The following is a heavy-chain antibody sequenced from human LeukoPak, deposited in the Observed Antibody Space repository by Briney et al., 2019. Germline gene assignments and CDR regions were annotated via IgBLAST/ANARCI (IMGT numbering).Heavy chain of an antibody. CDR3: AKDGDDIIVVVAATIDY. CDR1: GFTFSSYA. CDR2: ISGSGGNT. D-gene: IGHD2-15*01. V-gene: IGHV3-23*01. J-gene: IGHJ4*02. Sequence: PGGSLRLSCAASGFTFSSYAMSWVRQAPGKGLEWVSAISGSGGNTYFADSVKGRFTISRDNSKNTLYLQMNSLRAEDTAVYYCAKDGDDIIVVVAATIDYWGQGTLVTVSS.